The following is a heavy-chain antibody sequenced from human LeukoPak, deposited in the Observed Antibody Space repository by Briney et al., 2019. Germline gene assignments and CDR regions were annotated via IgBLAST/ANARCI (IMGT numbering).Heavy chain of an antibody. CDR1: GGTFSSYA. V-gene: IGHV1-69*04. D-gene: IGHD1-26*01. CDR2: IIPILGIA. CDR3: ARAEGSYSGSRGHADY. Sequence: GASVKVSCKASGGTFSSYAISWVRQAPGQGLEWMGRIIPILGIANYAQKFQGRVTITADKSTSTAYMELSSLRSEDTAVYYCARAEGSYSGSRGHADYWGQGTLVTVSS. J-gene: IGHJ4*02.